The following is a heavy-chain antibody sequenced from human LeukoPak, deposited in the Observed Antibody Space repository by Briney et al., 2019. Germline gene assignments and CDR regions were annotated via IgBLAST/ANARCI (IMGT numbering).Heavy chain of an antibody. Sequence: GGSLRLSCAASGFTVSSNYMTWVRQAPGKGLEWVSVIYSGGNTYYADSVKGRFSISRDNSKNTVYLQMNSLRAEDTAVYYCARLVTGTTVINSGWFDPWGQGTLVTVSS. J-gene: IGHJ5*02. CDR3: ARLVTGTTVINSGWFDP. CDR1: GFTVSSNY. CDR2: IYSGGNT. V-gene: IGHV3-66*04. D-gene: IGHD4-23*01.